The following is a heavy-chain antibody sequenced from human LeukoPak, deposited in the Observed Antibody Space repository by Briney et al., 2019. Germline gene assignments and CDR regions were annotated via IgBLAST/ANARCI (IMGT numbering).Heavy chain of an antibody. J-gene: IGHJ4*02. V-gene: IGHV3-53*01. D-gene: IGHD1-26*01. Sequence: GGSLRLSCAASGFTFSSNFMNWVRQAPGKGLEWVSIIYSGGSTYYADSVQGRFTISRDNSKNTLFLQMNSLRAEDTAVYYCARVNSGSYYEGYFDYWGQGTLVTVSS. CDR3: ARVNSGSYYEGYFDY. CDR2: IYSGGST. CDR1: GFTFSSNF.